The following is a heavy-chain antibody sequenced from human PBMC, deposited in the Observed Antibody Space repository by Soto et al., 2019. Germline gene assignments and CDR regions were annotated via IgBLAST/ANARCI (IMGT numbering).Heavy chain of an antibody. D-gene: IGHD1-26*01. CDR1: GGSISSGGYY. Sequence: QVQLQESGPGLVKPSQTLSLTCTVSGGSISSGGYYWSWIRQHPGKGLEWIGYIYYSGSTYYNPSLKSRVTIPVHTXXNQFSLKLSSVTAADTAVYYCAGIYSGSPGGTLRYWGQGTLVTVSS. V-gene: IGHV4-31*03. CDR3: AGIYSGSPGGTLRY. CDR2: IYYSGST. J-gene: IGHJ4*02.